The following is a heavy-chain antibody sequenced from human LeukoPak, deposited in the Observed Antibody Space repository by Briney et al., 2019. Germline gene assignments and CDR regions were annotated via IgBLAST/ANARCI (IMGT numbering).Heavy chain of an antibody. CDR2: IYSDGST. J-gene: IGHJ3*02. CDR3: VRDRYYYDSSGYYDAFDT. Sequence: GGSLRLSCAASGFTVSNNYMTWARQAPGKGLEWVSVIYSDGSTFYADSVKGRFSISRDSSKNTLYLQLNSLRAEDTALYYCVRDRYYYDSSGYYDAFDTWGQGTMVTVSS. V-gene: IGHV3-53*01. CDR1: GFTVSNNY. D-gene: IGHD3-22*01.